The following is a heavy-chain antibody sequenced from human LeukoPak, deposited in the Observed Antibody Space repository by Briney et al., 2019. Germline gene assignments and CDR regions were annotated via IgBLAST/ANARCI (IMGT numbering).Heavy chain of an antibody. V-gene: IGHV4-30-4*01. CDR3: ARGPNYVWGSYRYFDY. CDR1: GGSISSGDYY. D-gene: IGHD3-16*02. CDR2: IYYSGNT. J-gene: IGHJ4*02. Sequence: SETLSLTCTVSGGSISSGDYYWSWIRQPPGKGLEWIGYIYYSGNTYYNPSLTSRVTISVDTSKNQFSLKLSSVTAADTAMYYCARGPNYVWGSYRYFDYWGQGTLVTVSS.